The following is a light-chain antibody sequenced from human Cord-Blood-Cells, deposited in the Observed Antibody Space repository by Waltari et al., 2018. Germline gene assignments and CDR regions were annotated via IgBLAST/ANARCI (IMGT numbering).Light chain of an antibody. Sequence: EFVFTQSPGPLPLSPGERATLSCRASQGVSSSYLTWYQQKPGQAPRLLIYGASSRATGIPDRFSGSGSGTDFTLTISSLEPEDFAVYYCQQYCSTPHSFGQGTKLEIK. V-gene: IGKV3-20*01. CDR3: QQYCSTPHS. CDR2: GAS. J-gene: IGKJ2*03. CDR1: QGVSSSY.